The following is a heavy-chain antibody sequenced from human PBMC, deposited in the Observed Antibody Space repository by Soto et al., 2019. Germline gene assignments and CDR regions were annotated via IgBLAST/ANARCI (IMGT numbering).Heavy chain of an antibody. CDR3: ARVGGVRSWSYTHAFDY. CDR2: IIPIFGTA. Sequence: QVQLVQSGAEVKKPGSSVKVSCKASGGTFSSYAISWVRQAPGQGLEWMGGIIPIFGTANYAQKFQGRVTISADESTSTAYMELSSLRSEDTAVYYCARVGGVRSWSYTHAFDYWGQGTLVTVSS. J-gene: IGHJ4*02. V-gene: IGHV1-69*01. CDR1: GGTFSSYA. D-gene: IGHD1-26*01.